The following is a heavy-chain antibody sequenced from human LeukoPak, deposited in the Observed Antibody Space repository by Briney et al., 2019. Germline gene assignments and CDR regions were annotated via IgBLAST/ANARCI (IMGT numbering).Heavy chain of an antibody. V-gene: IGHV3-9*01. CDR3: AKGHDYGDFEYFDY. CDR2: ISWNSGSI. J-gene: IGHJ4*02. D-gene: IGHD4-17*01. Sequence: PGGSLRLSCAASGFTFDDYAMHWVRQAPGKGLEWVSGISWNSGSIGYADSVKGRFTISRDNAKNSLYLQMNSLRAEDTALYYCAKGHDYGDFEYFDYWGQGTLVTVSS. CDR1: GFTFDDYA.